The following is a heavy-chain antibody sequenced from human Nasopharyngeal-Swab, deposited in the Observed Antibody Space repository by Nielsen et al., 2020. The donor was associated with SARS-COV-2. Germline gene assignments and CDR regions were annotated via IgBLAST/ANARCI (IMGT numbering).Heavy chain of an antibody. CDR3: ARTAGYYYMDV. V-gene: IGHV4-59*01. CDR1: GGSISSYS. CDR2: IYYSGST. D-gene: IGHD6-13*01. Sequence: SETLSLTCPVSGGSISSYSWSWIRLPPGKGLEWIGYIYYSGSTNYSPSLKSRVTISVDTSKNQFSLKLNSVTAADTAVYYCARTAGYYYMDVWGKGTTVTVSS. J-gene: IGHJ6*03.